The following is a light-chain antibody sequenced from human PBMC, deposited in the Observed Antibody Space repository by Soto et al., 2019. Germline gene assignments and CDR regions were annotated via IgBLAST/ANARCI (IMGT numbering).Light chain of an antibody. CDR3: TSYTGSSTLV. CDR1: SSDIGTYNS. V-gene: IGLV2-14*01. CDR2: EVS. J-gene: IGLJ2*01. Sequence: QSVLTQPASVSGSPGQSITISCTGTSSDIGTYNSVSWYQHHPGKAPKLMIYEVSNRPSGVSNRFSGSKSGNTASLTISGLRAEDEADYYCTSYTGSSTLVFGGGTKVTVL.